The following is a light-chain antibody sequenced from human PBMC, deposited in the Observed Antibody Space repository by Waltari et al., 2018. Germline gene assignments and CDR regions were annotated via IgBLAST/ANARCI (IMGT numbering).Light chain of an antibody. CDR2: ETN. CDR3: QSYDSTNHVV. CDR1: GSIASNY. J-gene: IGLJ7*01. V-gene: IGLV6-57*02. Sequence: GSIASNYVQWYQQRPGSAPTPVIYETNQRPSGVPDRFSGSFDSSSNSASLTISGLKTEDEAAYYCQSYDSTNHVVFGGGTQLTVL.